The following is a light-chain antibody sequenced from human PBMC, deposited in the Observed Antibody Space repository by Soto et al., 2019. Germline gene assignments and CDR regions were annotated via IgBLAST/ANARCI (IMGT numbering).Light chain of an antibody. CDR2: AAS. Sequence: EIVMTQSPATLSVSPGEGATLSCRASQSISSNLAWYQQRLGQAPRLLIFAASIRATGIPARFSGSGSQTEFTLTISSLQSEDIAVYYCQQYESSLGWSFGQGTKV. CDR1: QSISSN. V-gene: IGKV3D-15*01. CDR3: QQYESSLGWS. J-gene: IGKJ1*01.